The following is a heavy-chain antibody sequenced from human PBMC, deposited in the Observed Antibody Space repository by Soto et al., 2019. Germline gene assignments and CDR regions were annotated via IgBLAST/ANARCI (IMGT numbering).Heavy chain of an antibody. D-gene: IGHD2-15*01. CDR3: ADPVVADTGMVV. CDR1: GGTFSSNT. V-gene: IGHV1-69*02. CDR2: IIPILGIA. J-gene: IGHJ6*02. Sequence: QVQLVQSGAEVKKPGSSVKVSCKASGGTFSSNTISWVRQAPGQGLEWMGRIIPILGIANYAQKFQDRVTITADKTTSTAYMELTSQRSEATAVYYYADPVVADTGMVVWAQGTTVTVSS.